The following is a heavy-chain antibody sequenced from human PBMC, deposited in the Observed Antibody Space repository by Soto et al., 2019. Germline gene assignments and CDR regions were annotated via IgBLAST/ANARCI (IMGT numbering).Heavy chain of an antibody. CDR3: TTVVSVRGAHYYYYYVMDG. D-gene: IGHD3-10*01. Sequence: GGSLRLACAASGFTFSNAWMNWVRQAPGKGLEWVGRIKSKTDGGTTDYAAPVKGRFTISRDDSKNTLYLQMNSLKTEDTAVYYCTTVVSVRGAHYYYYYVMDGWGQGTTVTVSS. CDR1: GFTFSNAW. CDR2: IKSKTDGGTT. J-gene: IGHJ6*02. V-gene: IGHV3-15*07.